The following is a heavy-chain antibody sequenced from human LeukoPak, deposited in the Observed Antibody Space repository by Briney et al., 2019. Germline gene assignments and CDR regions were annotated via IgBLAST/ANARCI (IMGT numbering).Heavy chain of an antibody. CDR3: AKGGPNDY. Sequence: GGSLRLSCAASGFTFSSYLMSWVRQAPGKGLEWVSSILGSGGSTYYTDSVKGRFTISRDNSKNTLYLQMNSLRADDTAVYYCAKGGPNDYWGQGTLVTVSS. V-gene: IGHV3-23*01. CDR1: GFTFSSYL. CDR2: ILGSGGST. J-gene: IGHJ4*02.